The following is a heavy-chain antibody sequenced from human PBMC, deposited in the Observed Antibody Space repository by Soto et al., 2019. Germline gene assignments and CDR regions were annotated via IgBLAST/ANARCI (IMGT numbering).Heavy chain of an antibody. D-gene: IGHD5-12*01. J-gene: IGHJ4*02. CDR2: IYYSGGT. CDR3: ARHLSSGYDI. V-gene: IGHV4-59*08. CDR1: GGSIPSYY. Sequence: SETLSLTCTVSGGSIPSYYWSWIRQTPGKGLEWLGQIYYSGGTNYNPSLKSRVTISIDTSKNQFSLRLSSVTAADTAVYYCARHLSSGYDIWGQGTLVTVSS.